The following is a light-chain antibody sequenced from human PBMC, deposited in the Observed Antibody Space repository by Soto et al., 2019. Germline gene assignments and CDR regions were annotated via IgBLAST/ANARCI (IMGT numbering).Light chain of an antibody. J-gene: IGKJ5*01. V-gene: IGKV1-33*01. CDR3: RQYDNLLPIT. Sequence: IQMTQSPSSLSASVGDRVTITCQASQDISKNLNWYQQKPGKAPKLLIYDASSLQTGVPSRFXRSGSATRFTFTISSRQPEDIATYYCRQYDNLLPITFGQGTRLEIK. CDR2: DAS. CDR1: QDISKN.